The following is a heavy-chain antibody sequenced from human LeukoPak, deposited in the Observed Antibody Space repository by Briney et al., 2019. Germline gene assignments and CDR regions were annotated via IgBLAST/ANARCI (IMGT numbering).Heavy chain of an antibody. V-gene: IGHV4-34*01. CDR1: GGPFSGYY. CDR3: ARRLDL. J-gene: IGHJ2*01. Sequence: SETLSLTCAVCGGPFSGYYWSWIRQPPGKGLEWIGEINHSGSTNYNPSLKSRVTISVDTSKNQFSLKLSSVTAADTAVYYCARRLDLWGRGTLVTVSS. CDR2: INHSGST.